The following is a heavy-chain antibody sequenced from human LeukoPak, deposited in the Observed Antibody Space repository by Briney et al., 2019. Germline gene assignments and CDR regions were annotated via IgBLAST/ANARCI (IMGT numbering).Heavy chain of an antibody. CDR2: IYYSGST. CDR3: ARDRNAPYIDY. J-gene: IGHJ4*02. CDR1: GGSISSYY. V-gene: IGHV4-59*12. D-gene: IGHD1-1*01. Sequence: SETLSLTCTVSGGSISSYYWSWIRQPPGKGLEWIGYIYYSGSTYYNPSLKSRVTISVDTSKNQFSLKLSSVTAADTAVYYCARDRNAPYIDYWGQGTLVTVSS.